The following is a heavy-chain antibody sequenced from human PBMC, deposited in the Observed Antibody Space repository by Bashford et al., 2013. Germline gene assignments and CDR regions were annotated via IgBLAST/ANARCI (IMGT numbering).Heavy chain of an antibody. J-gene: IGHJ4*02. CDR1: GDTFSTSF. Sequence: SVKVSCKASGDTFSTSFITWVRQAPGQGLEWMGGIIPIFGTPDYAQNFQGRVTITADESTSTAYMELSSLRSEDTAVYYCARGGRQWLAHFDYWGQGTLVTVSS. CDR2: IIPIFGTP. D-gene: IGHD6-19*01. CDR3: ARGGRQWLAHFDY. V-gene: IGHV1-69*13.